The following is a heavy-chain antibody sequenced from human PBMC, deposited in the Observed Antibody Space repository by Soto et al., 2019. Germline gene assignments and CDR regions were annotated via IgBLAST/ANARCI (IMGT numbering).Heavy chain of an antibody. CDR3: ASHPLNWSDADS. V-gene: IGHV4-38-2*01. CDR2: VHHSGSS. J-gene: IGHJ4*02. Sequence: SETLSLTCAVSGYSISSGYHWGWIRQPPGKGLEWLGSVHHSGSSYSNPSLKSRLSMSVDTSKNQFSLTMKSVTAADTGVYYCASHPLNWSDADSWGQGVLVTVS. CDR1: GYSISSGYH. D-gene: IGHD1-1*01.